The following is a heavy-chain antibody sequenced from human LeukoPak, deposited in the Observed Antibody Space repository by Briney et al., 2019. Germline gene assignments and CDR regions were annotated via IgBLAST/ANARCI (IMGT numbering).Heavy chain of an antibody. CDR2: ISAYNGNT. D-gene: IGHD3-10*01. V-gene: IGHV1-18*01. J-gene: IGHJ5*02. CDR1: GYTFTSYG. Sequence: ASVKVSCKASGYTFTSYGISWVRQAPGQGLEWMGWISAYNGNTNYAQKLQGRVTMTTDTPTSTAYMELRSLRSDDTAVYYCARDPSLRGNMVRGNWFDPWGQGTLVTVSS. CDR3: ARDPSLRGNMVRGNWFDP.